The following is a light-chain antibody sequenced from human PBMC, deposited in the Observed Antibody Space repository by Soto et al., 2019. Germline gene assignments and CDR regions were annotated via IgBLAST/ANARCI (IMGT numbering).Light chain of an antibody. CDR2: NDD. V-gene: IGLV6-57*04. CDR1: SGSIDSNY. CDR3: QSFDSTSRV. J-gene: IGLJ3*02. Sequence: NFMLTQPHSVSESPGKTVIISCTRSSGSIDSNYVQWFQKRPGSAPTTVIFNDDQRPSRVPARFSGSVDSSSNSASLTNSGLRTEDEAEYYCQSFDSTSRVFGGGTKLTVL.